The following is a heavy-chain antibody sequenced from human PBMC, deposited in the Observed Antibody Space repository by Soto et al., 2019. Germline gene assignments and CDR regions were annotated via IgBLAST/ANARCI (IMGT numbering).Heavy chain of an antibody. CDR1: GYTFTSYD. CDR2: LNPNSGKT. J-gene: IGHJ6*02. Sequence: QVQLVQSGAEVKKPGASVKVSCKASGYTFTSYDINWVRQATGQGLEWMGWLNPNSGKTGYAQKFQGRVTRTRNTSKSTAHMELSSLRSEDTAVYYCAREKTSYGMDVWGQGTTVTVSS. V-gene: IGHV1-8*01. CDR3: AREKTSYGMDV.